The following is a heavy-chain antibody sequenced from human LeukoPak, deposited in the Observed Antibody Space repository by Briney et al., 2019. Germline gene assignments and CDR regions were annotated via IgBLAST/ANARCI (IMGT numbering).Heavy chain of an antibody. D-gene: IGHD4-17*01. V-gene: IGHV4-59*08. CDR3: ARHRYGDSVGDY. CDR2: IYYSGST. J-gene: IGHJ4*02. Sequence: SETLSLTCTVSGGSISSYYWSWIRQPPAKGLEWIGYIYYSGSTNYNPSLKSRVTISVDTSKNQFSLKLSSGTAADTAVYYCARHRYGDSVGDYWGQGTLVTVSS. CDR1: GGSISSYY.